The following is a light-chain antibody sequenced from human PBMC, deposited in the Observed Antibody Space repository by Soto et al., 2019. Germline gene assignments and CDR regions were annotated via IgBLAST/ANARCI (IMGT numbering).Light chain of an antibody. V-gene: IGLV2-14*01. Sequence: QSALTQPASVSGSPGQSITFSCTGTSSDVGAYNYVAWYQQHPGKAPKLMIYDVSNRPSGVSNRFSGSQSGNTASLTISGLRAEDEADYYCSSYTTGRTLLFGGGTKLTVL. CDR3: SSYTTGRTLL. CDR1: SSDVGAYNY. CDR2: DVS. J-gene: IGLJ2*01.